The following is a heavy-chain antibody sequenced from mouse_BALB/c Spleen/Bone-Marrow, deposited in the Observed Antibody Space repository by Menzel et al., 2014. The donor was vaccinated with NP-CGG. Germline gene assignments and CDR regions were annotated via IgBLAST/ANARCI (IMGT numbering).Heavy chain of an antibody. V-gene: IGHV1-9*01. D-gene: IGHD2-4*01. J-gene: IGHJ1*01. CDR1: GYTFRSYW. Sequence: QVQLQQSGAELMKPGASVKISCKATGYTFRSYWIEWVKQRPEHGLEWIGEILPGSATTNNNEKFKGKATFTADTSSNTAYMQLSSLTSEDTAVYYCATMITDWYFDVWGAGTTVTVSS. CDR3: ATMITDWYFDV. CDR2: ILPGSATT.